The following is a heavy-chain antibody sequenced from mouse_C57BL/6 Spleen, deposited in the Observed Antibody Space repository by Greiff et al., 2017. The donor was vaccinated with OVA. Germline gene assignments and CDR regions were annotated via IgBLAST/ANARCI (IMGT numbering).Heavy chain of an antibody. J-gene: IGHJ2*01. CDR2: IYPGDGDT. V-gene: IGHV1-80*01. Sequence: QVQLQQSGAELVKPGASVKISCKASGYAFSSYWMNWVKQRPGKGLEWIGQIYPGDGDTNYNGKFKGKATLTADKSSSTAYMQLSSLTSEDSAVYFCARLAYYDYPRDYWGQGTTLTVSS. CDR1: GYAFSSYW. CDR3: ARLAYYDYPRDY. D-gene: IGHD2-4*01.